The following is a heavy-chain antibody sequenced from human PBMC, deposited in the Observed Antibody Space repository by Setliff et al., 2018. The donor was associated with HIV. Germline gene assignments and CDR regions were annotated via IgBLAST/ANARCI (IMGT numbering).Heavy chain of an antibody. CDR1: GGSFSGYY. Sequence: KTSETLSLTCAVYGGSFSGYYWSWIPQPPGKGLEWIGYIYYSGSTYYNPSLNSRVTISVDTSKNHFSLNLRSVTAADTALYYCAQLGMVDDFDQWGQGTLVTVSS. D-gene: IGHD1-1*01. V-gene: IGHV4-59*01. CDR2: IYYSGST. J-gene: IGHJ4*02. CDR3: AQLGMVDDFDQ.